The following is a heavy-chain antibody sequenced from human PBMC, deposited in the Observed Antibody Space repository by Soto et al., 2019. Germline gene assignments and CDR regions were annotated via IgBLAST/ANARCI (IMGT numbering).Heavy chain of an antibody. CDR3: ARQGYCGGDCYSSWGRYYYYYGMDV. V-gene: IGHV1-69*12. J-gene: IGHJ6*02. D-gene: IGHD2-21*02. Sequence: QVQLVQSGAEVKKPGSSVKVSCKASGGTFSSYAISWVRQAPGQGLEWMGGIIPIFGTANYAQKFQGRVTIIADESTSTSYMELSSLRSEDTAVYYCARQGYCGGDCYSSWGRYYYYYGMDVWGQGTTVTVSS. CDR1: GGTFSSYA. CDR2: IIPIFGTA.